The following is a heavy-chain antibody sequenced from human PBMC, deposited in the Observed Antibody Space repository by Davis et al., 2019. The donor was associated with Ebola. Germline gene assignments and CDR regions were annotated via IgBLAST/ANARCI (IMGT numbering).Heavy chain of an antibody. CDR1: GFTFSNAW. D-gene: IGHD2-8*01. CDR3: TLLQEHL. CDR2: IKSKTDGGTT. J-gene: IGHJ6*01. V-gene: IGHV3-15*07. Sequence: GESLKISCAASGFTFSNAWMNWVRQAPGKGLEWVGRIKSKTDGGTTDYAAPVKGRFTISRDDSKNTLYLQMNSLHQWPIGLPPGTLLQEHLWG.